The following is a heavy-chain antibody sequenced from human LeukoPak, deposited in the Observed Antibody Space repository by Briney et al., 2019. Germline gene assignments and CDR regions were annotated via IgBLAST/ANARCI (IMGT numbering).Heavy chain of an antibody. D-gene: IGHD6-19*01. V-gene: IGHV3-23*01. J-gene: IGHJ4*02. CDR3: AKSVPIRSGWYKDRVAYFDY. CDR2: ISGSGGST. Sequence: GGSLRLSCAASGFTVSSNYMSWVRQAPGKGLEWVSAISGSGGSTYYADSVKGRFTISRDNSKNTLYLQMNSLRAEDTAVYYCAKSVPIRSGWYKDRVAYFDYWGQGTLVTVSS. CDR1: GFTVSSNY.